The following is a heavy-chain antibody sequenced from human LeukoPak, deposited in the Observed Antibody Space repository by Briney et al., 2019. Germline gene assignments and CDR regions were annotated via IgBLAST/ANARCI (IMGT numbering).Heavy chain of an antibody. CDR3: AREVRTTSYYGMDV. J-gene: IGHJ6*02. CDR1: GYTFTSYG. D-gene: IGHD2-2*01. CDR2: ISAYNGNT. V-gene: IGHV1-18*01. Sequence: ASVKVSCKASGYTFTSYGISWVRQAPGQGLEWMGWISAYNGNTNYAQKLQGRVTMTTDTSTSTAYKELRSLRSDDTAVYYCAREVRTTSYYGMDVWGQGTTVTVSS.